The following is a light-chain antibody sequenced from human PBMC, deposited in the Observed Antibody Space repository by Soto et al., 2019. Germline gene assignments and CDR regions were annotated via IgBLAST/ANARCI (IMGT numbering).Light chain of an antibody. CDR2: NVN. CDR3: SSHTSTNTRV. Sequence: QSALIQPPSVSGSPGQSVTISCTGTSSDVGSYDYVSWYQQHPGTVPKPMIYNVNTRPSGVPDRFSGSKSGNTASMTISGLQAEDAADYYCSSHTSTNTRVFGTGTKVTVL. J-gene: IGLJ1*01. V-gene: IGLV2-18*02. CDR1: SSDVGSYDY.